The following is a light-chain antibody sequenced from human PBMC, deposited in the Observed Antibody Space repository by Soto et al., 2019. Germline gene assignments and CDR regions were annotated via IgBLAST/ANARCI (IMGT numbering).Light chain of an antibody. V-gene: IGLV1-51*01. CDR2: DNN. J-gene: IGLJ2*01. CDR3: GTWDSSLSVVV. Sequence: QSVLTQPPSVSAAPGQKVTISCSGVSSNIGSNYISWYQQLPGTAPKLLIYDNNKRPSGTPDRFSGSKSGTSATLGITGLQTGAEADYYCGTWDSSLSVVVFRGGTKLTVL. CDR1: SSNIGSNY.